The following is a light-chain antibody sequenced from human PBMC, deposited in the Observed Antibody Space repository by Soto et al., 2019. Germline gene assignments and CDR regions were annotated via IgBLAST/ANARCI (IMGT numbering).Light chain of an antibody. V-gene: IGLV2-14*01. Sequence: QSALTQPASVSGSPGQSITIACTGTTRDVGSYNLVSWYQQRPGEAPKLIISEVRNRPSGISYRFTGSKSGNTASLTISGLQVEDEADYYCSSYTTTSTLVFGGGTKLTVL. CDR3: SSYTTTSTLV. CDR1: TRDVGSYNL. J-gene: IGLJ3*02. CDR2: EVR.